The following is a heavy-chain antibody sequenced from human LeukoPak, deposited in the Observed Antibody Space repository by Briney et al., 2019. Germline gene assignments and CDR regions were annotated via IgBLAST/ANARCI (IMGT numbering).Heavy chain of an antibody. V-gene: IGHV4-34*01. Sequence: KPSETLSLTCAVYGGSFSGYYWSWIRQPPGKGLEWIGEINHSGSTNYNPSLKSRVTISVDTSKNQFSLKLSSVTAADTAVYYCAREDYDFWAGGGGGNWFDPWGQGTLVTVSS. J-gene: IGHJ5*02. D-gene: IGHD3-3*01. CDR2: INHSGST. CDR3: AREDYDFWAGGGGGNWFDP. CDR1: GGSFSGYY.